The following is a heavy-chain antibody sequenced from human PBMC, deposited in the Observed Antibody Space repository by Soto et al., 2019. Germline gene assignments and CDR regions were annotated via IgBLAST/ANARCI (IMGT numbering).Heavy chain of an antibody. CDR2: IIPIFGTA. D-gene: IGHD6-19*01. CDR1: GGTFSSYA. J-gene: IGHJ6*02. Sequence: SVKVSCKASGGTFSSYAISWVRQAPGQGLEWMGGIIPIFGTANYAQKFQGRVTITADKSTSTAYMELSSLRSEDTAVYYCARDRPPSSGWSPDYYYYGMDVWGQGTTVTVSS. V-gene: IGHV1-69*06. CDR3: ARDRPPSSGWSPDYYYYGMDV.